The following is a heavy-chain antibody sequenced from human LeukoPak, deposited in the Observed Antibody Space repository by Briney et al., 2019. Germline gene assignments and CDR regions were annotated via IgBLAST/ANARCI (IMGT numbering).Heavy chain of an antibody. D-gene: IGHD2-2*01. CDR1: GGSISSSSYY. V-gene: IGHV4-39*01. Sequence: SETLSLTCTVSGGSISSSSYYWGWIRQPPGKGLEWIGSTYYSGSTYYNPSLKSRVTISVDTSKNQFSLKLSSVTAADTAVYYCAAGPSSNSCYRTEGLGCDVFDVWGQGTMVTVSS. J-gene: IGHJ3*01. CDR3: AAGPSSNSCYRTEGLGCDVFDV. CDR2: TYYSGST.